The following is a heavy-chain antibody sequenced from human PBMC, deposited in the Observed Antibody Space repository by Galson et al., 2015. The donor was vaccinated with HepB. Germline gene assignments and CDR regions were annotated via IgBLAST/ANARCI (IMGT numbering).Heavy chain of an antibody. D-gene: IGHD6-13*01. CDR3: ARFSGGQQLGYFDY. Sequence: LSLTCTVSGDSISSYYWSWIRQPPGKGLEWIGYIYYSGSTNYNPSLKSRVTISVDTSKNQFSLKLSSVTAADTAVYYCARFSGGQQLGYFDYWGQGTLVTVSS. CDR1: GDSISSYY. J-gene: IGHJ4*02. CDR2: IYYSGST. V-gene: IGHV4-59*01.